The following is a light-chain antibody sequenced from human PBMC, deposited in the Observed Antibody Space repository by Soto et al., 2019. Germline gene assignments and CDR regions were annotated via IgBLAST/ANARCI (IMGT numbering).Light chain of an antibody. Sequence: DIQMTQSPSSLSASVGDRVTITCRASQSISSYLNWYQQKPVKAPKLLIYAASSLQSGVPSRFSGSGSGTDFTLTISSLQPEDFATYYCQQSYSTPITFGQGTRLEMK. CDR3: QQSYSTPIT. J-gene: IGKJ5*01. CDR2: AAS. V-gene: IGKV1-39*01. CDR1: QSISSY.